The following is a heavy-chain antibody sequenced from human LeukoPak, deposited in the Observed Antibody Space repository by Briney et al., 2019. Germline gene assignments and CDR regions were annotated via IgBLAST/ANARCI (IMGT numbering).Heavy chain of an antibody. CDR1: GFTFSSYA. J-gene: IGHJ6*02. Sequence: GGSLRLSCAASGFTFSSYAMHWVRQAPGKGLEWVAVISYDGSNKYYADSVKGRFTISRDNSKNTLYLQMNSLRAEDTVVYYCARETGGSGSYYNGGGYYYYYGMDVWGQGTTVTVSS. V-gene: IGHV3-30-3*01. CDR2: ISYDGSNK. CDR3: ARETGGSGSYYNGGGYYYYYGMDV. D-gene: IGHD3-10*01.